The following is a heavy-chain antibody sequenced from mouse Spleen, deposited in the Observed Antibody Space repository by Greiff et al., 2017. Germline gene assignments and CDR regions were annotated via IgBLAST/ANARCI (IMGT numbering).Heavy chain of an antibody. J-gene: IGHJ2*01. Sequence: QVQLQQSGPELVKPGASVKISCKASGYAFSSSWMNWVKQRPGKGLEWIGRIYPGDGDTNYNGKFKGKATLTADKSSSTAYMQLSSLTSEDSAVYFCASQTTYYFDYWGQGTTLTVSS. CDR1: GYAFSSSW. CDR3: ASQTTYYFDY. V-gene: IGHV1-82*01. CDR2: IYPGDGDT. D-gene: IGHD1-1*01.